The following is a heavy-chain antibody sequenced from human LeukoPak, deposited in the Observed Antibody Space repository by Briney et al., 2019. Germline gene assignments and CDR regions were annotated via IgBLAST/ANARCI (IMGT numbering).Heavy chain of an antibody. V-gene: IGHV4-61*02. CDR1: GGSISSDNIY. J-gene: IGHJ3*02. CDR2: IYTSGGT. Sequence: SETLSLTCTVSGGSISSDNIYWSWVRQPAGKGLEWIGRIYTSGGTNYNPSLESRVTISVDTSKNQLSLKLSSVTAADTAVYYCARHDAFDIWGQGTMVTVSS. CDR3: ARHDAFDI.